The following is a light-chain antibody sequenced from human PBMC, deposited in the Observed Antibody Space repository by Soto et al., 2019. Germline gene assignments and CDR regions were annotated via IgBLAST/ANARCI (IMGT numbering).Light chain of an antibody. CDR1: QSVNSN. J-gene: IGKJ4*01. CDR2: DAS. Sequence: EIVMTQSPATLSVSPGERATLSCRASQSVNSNLAWYRQKPGQDPRLLISDASTRATGVPARFSGSGYGTEFTLTISSLQSEDSGIYYCQQYNFWPPLTFGGGTKVEIK. V-gene: IGKV3-15*01. CDR3: QQYNFWPPLT.